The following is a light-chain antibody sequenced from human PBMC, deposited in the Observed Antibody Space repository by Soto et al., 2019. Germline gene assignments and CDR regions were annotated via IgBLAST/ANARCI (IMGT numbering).Light chain of an antibody. Sequence: TVMTQSPATLSMSPGDRAALSCRASLNVATNMAWYQQKPGQAPRLLIYGASIRATGVPARVTGSGSGTEFTLTINNLQSEDFAVYYCHQYNTGLRTFGRGTRVE. V-gene: IGKV3-15*01. CDR3: HQYNTGLRT. CDR2: GAS. CDR1: LNVATN. J-gene: IGKJ1*01.